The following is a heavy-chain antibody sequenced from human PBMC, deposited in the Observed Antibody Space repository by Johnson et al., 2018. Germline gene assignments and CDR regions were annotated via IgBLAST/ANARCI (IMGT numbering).Heavy chain of an antibody. Sequence: QVQLVQSGGGVVQPGRSLRLSCAASGFTFSSYGMHWVRQAPGKGLEWVAVIWYDGSNKYYADSVKGRFTISRDNSKNTRYPQRNSLRAEDTAVYYGARDLDSSGWYRFDPWGQGTLVTVSS. CDR3: ARDLDSSGWYRFDP. J-gene: IGHJ5*02. CDR2: IWYDGSNK. CDR1: GFTFSSYG. D-gene: IGHD6-19*01. V-gene: IGHV3-33*01.